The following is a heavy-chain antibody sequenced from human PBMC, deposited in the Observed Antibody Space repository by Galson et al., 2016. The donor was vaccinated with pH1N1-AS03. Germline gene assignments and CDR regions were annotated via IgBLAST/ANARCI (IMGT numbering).Heavy chain of an antibody. V-gene: IGHV5-10-1*01. CDR3: VRTRGYRYGFYKDSTEPDTYFDY. CDR1: GYNFTNFW. J-gene: IGHJ4*02. Sequence: QSGAEVKEPGESLRISCKGSGYNFTNFWISWVRQTPGKGLEWMGRIDPADSYTNYSPSFQGRVTFSADQSTSTAYLQWRRLQASATAIYYCVRTRGYRYGFYKDSTEPDTYFDYWGQGSLVTVSS. D-gene: IGHD5-18*01. CDR2: IDPADSYT.